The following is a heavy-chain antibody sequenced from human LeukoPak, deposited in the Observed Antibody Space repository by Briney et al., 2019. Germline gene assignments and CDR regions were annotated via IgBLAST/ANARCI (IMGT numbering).Heavy chain of an antibody. V-gene: IGHV6-1*01. J-gene: IGHJ6*02. CDR1: GDSVSSNSAA. CDR3: ARYSSGWSHPTDYYYYYGMDV. Sequence: SQTLSLTCAISGDSVSSNSAAWNWIRQSPSRGLEWLGRTYYRSKWYNDYAVSLKSRITINPDTSKNQFSLKLSSVTAADTAVYYCARYSSGWSHPTDYYYYYGMDVWGQGTTVTVSS. CDR2: TYYRSKWYN. D-gene: IGHD6-19*01.